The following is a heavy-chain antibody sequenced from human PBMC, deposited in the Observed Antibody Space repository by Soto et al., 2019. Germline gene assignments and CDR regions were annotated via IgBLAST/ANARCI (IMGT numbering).Heavy chain of an antibody. CDR1: GYTFTSYY. V-gene: IGHV1-46*01. J-gene: IGHJ5*02. D-gene: IGHD6-6*01. Sequence: QVQLVQSGAEVKKPGASVNVSCKASGYTFTSYYMHWVRQAPGQGLEWMGIINSSGGSTSYAQKLQGRVTMTRDTSTSTVYMELSSLRSEDTAVYYCARTSSSSDWFDPWGQGTLVTVSS. CDR2: INSSGGST. CDR3: ARTSSSSDWFDP.